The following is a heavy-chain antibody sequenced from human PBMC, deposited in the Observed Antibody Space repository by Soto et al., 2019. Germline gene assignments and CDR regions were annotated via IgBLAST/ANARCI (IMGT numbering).Heavy chain of an antibody. V-gene: IGHV5-51*01. CDR2: IYPGDSDT. J-gene: IGHJ3*02. D-gene: IGHD3-3*01. CDR3: ARPPEKYYDFWSGYPDAFDI. CDR1: GYSFTSYW. Sequence: GESLKISCKGSGYSFTSYWIGWVRQMPGKGLEWMGIIYPGDSDTRYSPSFQGQVTISADKSISTAYLQWSSLKASDTAMYYCARPPEKYYDFWSGYPDAFDIWGQGTMVTVSS.